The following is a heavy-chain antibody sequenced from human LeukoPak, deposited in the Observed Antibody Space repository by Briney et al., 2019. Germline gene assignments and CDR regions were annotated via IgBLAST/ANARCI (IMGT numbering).Heavy chain of an antibody. CDR1: GYTFTGYH. CDR3: ARDQGSLSRSWYTGY. V-gene: IGHV1-2*06. CDR2: INPTTGDT. J-gene: IGHJ4*02. Sequence: ASVKVSCKASGYTFTGYHIHWVRQAPGQGLEWMGRINPTTGDTNFAQKLQGRVTPTRDTSITTAYMEVSSLRPDDTAMYFCARDQGSLSRSWYTGYWGQGTQVTVSS. D-gene: IGHD6-13*01.